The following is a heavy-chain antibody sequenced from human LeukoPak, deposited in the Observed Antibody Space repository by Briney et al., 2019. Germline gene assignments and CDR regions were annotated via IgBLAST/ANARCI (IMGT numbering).Heavy chain of an antibody. Sequence: GASVKVSCKASGYTFTGYYMHWVRQAPGQGLEWMGWINPNSGGTNYAQKFQGRVTMTRDTSISTAYMELSRLRSDDTAVYYCARVSRSGWPHYYYYGMDVWGQGTTVNVSS. CDR2: INPNSGGT. D-gene: IGHD6-19*01. V-gene: IGHV1-2*02. CDR1: GYTFTGYY. CDR3: ARVSRSGWPHYYYYGMDV. J-gene: IGHJ6*02.